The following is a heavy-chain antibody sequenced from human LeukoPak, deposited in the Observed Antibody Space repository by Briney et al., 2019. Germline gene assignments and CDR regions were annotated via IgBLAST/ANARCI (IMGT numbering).Heavy chain of an antibody. V-gene: IGHV3-21*01. CDR3: VTDGASDI. CDR2: ISNSGFYI. J-gene: IGHJ3*02. Sequence: GEPLTLSCAASGFTLSSYTTNWVRQAPGKGLEWVSSISNSGFYIYYADSVKGRFVVARDNANNSLYLQMNSLRDENTAVYYCVTDGASDIWGQGTMVTVSS. CDR1: GFTLSSYT.